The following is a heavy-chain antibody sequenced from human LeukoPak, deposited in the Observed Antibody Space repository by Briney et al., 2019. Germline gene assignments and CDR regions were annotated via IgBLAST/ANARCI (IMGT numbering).Heavy chain of an antibody. CDR1: GFTFSSYG. D-gene: IGHD3-10*01. CDR3: ASLDGGSGNAVDI. Sequence: GGSLRLSCAAPGFTFSSYGMHWVRQAPGKGLEWVAVIWYDGSNKYYADSVKGRFTISRDNSKNTLYLQMNSLRAEDTAVYYCASLDGGSGNAVDIWGQGTMVTVSS. V-gene: IGHV3-33*01. J-gene: IGHJ3*02. CDR2: IWYDGSNK.